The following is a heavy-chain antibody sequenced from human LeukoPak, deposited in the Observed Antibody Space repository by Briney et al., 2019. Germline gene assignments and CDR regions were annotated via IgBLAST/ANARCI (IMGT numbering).Heavy chain of an antibody. CDR1: GFTFSSYS. CDR3: ARGSIAARQKLYYFDH. J-gene: IGHJ4*02. V-gene: IGHV3-21*01. CDR2: ISSSSSYI. D-gene: IGHD6-6*01. Sequence: GGSLRLSCAASGFTFSSYSMNWVRQAPGKGLEWVSSISSSSSYIYYADSVKGRFTISRDNAKNSLYLQMNSLRAEDTAVYYCARGSIAARQKLYYFDHWGQGTLVTVSS.